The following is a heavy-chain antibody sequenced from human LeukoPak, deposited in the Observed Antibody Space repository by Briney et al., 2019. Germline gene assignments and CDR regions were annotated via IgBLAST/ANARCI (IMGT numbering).Heavy chain of an antibody. CDR1: GFTFSSYW. J-gene: IGHJ4*02. D-gene: IGHD5-24*01. Sequence: GGSLRLSCAVSGFTFSSYWMHWVRLAPGKGLEWVANIKEDGTETYYVDSVKGRFTISRDNAKNSLYLQMNSLRVEDTAVYYCAKEGRSLQTYWGQGTLVTVSS. V-gene: IGHV3-7*03. CDR2: IKEDGTET. CDR3: AKEGRSLQTY.